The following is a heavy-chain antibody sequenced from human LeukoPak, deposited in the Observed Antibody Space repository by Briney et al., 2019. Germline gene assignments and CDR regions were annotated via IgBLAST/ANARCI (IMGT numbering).Heavy chain of an antibody. CDR3: ARLGAVARGIDH. D-gene: IGHD6-19*01. CDR2: IDPSDSYT. V-gene: IGHV5-10-1*01. Sequence: GESLKISCKGSGYSFTSYWISWVRQMPGKGLEWMGRIDPSDSYTNYSPSFQGHVTISADKSINTAYLQWNTLKASDTAKYYCARLGAVARGIDHWGQGTLVTVSS. J-gene: IGHJ4*02. CDR1: GYSFTSYW.